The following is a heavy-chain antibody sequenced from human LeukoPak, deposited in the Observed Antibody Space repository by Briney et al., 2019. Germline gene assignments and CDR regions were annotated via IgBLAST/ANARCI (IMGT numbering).Heavy chain of an antibody. D-gene: IGHD2-15*01. Sequence: SETLSLTCTVSGYSISSGYYWGWIRPPPGKGLEWIGSIYHSGSTYYNPSLKSRVTISVDTSKNQFSLKLSSVTAADTAVYYCARDPWVSGVRPGNWFDPWGQGTLVTVSS. CDR2: IYHSGST. CDR1: GYSISSGYY. V-gene: IGHV4-38-2*02. J-gene: IGHJ5*02. CDR3: ARDPWVSGVRPGNWFDP.